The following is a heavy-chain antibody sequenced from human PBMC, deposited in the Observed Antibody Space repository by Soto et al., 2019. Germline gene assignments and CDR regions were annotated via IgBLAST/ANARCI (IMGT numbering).Heavy chain of an antibody. CDR3: ATLTYCSSASCPNYYYVMDV. CDR1: GFTFTTYS. Sequence: PGGSLRLSCAASGFTFTTYSLTWDRQAPGKGLEWVASIGSSSNYIYYADSVKGRFTISRDNAKNSLFLQMNSLRAEDTAVYYCATLTYCSSASCPNYYYVMDVWGQGTTVTV. V-gene: IGHV3-21*06. CDR2: IGSSSNYI. J-gene: IGHJ6*02. D-gene: IGHD2-2*01.